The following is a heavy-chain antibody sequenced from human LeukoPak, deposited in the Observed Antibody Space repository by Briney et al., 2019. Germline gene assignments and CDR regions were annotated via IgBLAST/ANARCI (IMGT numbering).Heavy chain of an antibody. CDR3: ARYGDIVVVPAAISLGMDV. J-gene: IGHJ6*02. CDR2: ISAYNGNT. D-gene: IGHD2-2*02. V-gene: IGHV1-18*01. Sequence: ASVKVSCKASGYTFTSYGISWVRQAPGQRLEWMGWISAYNGNTNYAQKLQGRVTMTTDTSTSTAYMELRSLRSDDTAVYYCARYGDIVVVPAAISLGMDVWGQGTTVTVSS. CDR1: GYTFTSYG.